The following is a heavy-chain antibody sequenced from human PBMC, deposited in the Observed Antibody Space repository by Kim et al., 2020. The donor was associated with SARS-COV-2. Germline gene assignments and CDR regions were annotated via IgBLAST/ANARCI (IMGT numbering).Heavy chain of an antibody. CDR3: ASSLTATVVDAFDI. D-gene: IGHD4-17*01. Sequence: YADPVKGRFTISRDNSKNTLYLQMNSLRAEDTAVYYCASSLTATVVDAFDIWGQGTMVTVSS. J-gene: IGHJ3*02. V-gene: IGHV3-33*01.